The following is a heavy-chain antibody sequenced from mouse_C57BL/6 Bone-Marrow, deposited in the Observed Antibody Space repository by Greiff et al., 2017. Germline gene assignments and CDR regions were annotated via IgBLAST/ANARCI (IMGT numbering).Heavy chain of an antibody. V-gene: IGHV1-43*01. CDR3: VNYRAY. Sequence: VHVKQSGPELVKPGASVKISCKASGYSFTGYYMHWVKQSSEKSLEWIGEINPSTGGTSYNQKFKGKATLTVDKSSSTAYMQLKSLTSEDSAVYYCVNYRAYWGQGTLVTVSA. J-gene: IGHJ3*01. CDR1: GYSFTGYY. CDR2: INPSTGGT. D-gene: IGHD2-1*01.